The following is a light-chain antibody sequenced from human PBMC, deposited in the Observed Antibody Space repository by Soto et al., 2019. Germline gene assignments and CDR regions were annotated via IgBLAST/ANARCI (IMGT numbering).Light chain of an antibody. CDR3: PQRSKSTIT. J-gene: IGKJ5*01. CDR2: DAS. Sequence: DIVLTQSPATLSVSPVERATLSSRASQSVRTYLAWYQQKPGQAPRLXIYDASNRATGIRARFSGSGSGTDFTLTISSLEPEDFAVYYCPQRSKSTITFGQGTRLENK. V-gene: IGKV3-11*01. CDR1: QSVRTY.